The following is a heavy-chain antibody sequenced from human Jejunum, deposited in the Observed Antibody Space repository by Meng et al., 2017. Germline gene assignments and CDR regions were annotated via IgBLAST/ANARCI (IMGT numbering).Heavy chain of an antibody. D-gene: IGHD1-26*01. CDR3: ASNSGI. CDR1: GPTFNSDW. Sequence: AGSLRLSCAASGPTFNSDWMYWARPAPGNGLVWLSRISSVGSSTNYADSVEGRLTISRDNDKNTLYLQMSSLRAEDTAVYYCASNSGIWGQGMMVTVSS. V-gene: IGHV3-74*01. J-gene: IGHJ3*02. CDR2: ISSVGSST.